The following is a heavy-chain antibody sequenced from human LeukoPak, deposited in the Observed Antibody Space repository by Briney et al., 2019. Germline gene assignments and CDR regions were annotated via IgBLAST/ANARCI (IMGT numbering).Heavy chain of an antibody. Sequence: GGSLRLSCVASGFTFSSHLMHWVRQVPGKGLVWVSRIDSDGSKTDYADSVKGRFTFSRENARNTLYLKMNSLRAEDTAVYYCVRLSSGYYGLIDHWGQGTLVTVSS. J-gene: IGHJ4*02. D-gene: IGHD3-22*01. CDR3: VRLSSGYYGLIDH. CDR2: IDSDGSKT. CDR1: GFTFSSHL. V-gene: IGHV3-74*01.